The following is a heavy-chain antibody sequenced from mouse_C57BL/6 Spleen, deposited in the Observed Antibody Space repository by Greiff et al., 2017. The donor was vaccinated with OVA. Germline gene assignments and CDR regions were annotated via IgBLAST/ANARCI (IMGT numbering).Heavy chain of an antibody. CDR2: IRLKSDNYAT. CDR1: GFTFSNYW. V-gene: IGHV6-3*01. D-gene: IGHD2-5*01. Sequence: EVQLVESGGGLVQPGGSMKLSCVASGFTFSNYWMNWVRQSPEKGLEWVAQIRLKSDNYATHYAESVKGRFTISRDDSKSSVYLQMNNLRAEDTGIYYCTGVRYYSNFWYFDVWGTGTTVTVSS. J-gene: IGHJ1*03. CDR3: TGVRYYSNFWYFDV.